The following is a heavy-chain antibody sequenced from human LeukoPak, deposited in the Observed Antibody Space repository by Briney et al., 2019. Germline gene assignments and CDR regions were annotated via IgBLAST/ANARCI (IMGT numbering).Heavy chain of an antibody. J-gene: IGHJ4*02. CDR2: ISSSGSTI. Sequence: KSGGSLRLSCAASGFTFSDYYMSWIRQAPGKGLEWVSYISSSGSTIYYADSVKGRFTISRDNAKNSLYLQMNSLRAEDTAVYYCARAGSGYYDSSAPLDYWGQGTLVTVSS. CDR3: ARAGSGYYDSSAPLDY. V-gene: IGHV3-11*01. D-gene: IGHD3-22*01. CDR1: GFTFSDYY.